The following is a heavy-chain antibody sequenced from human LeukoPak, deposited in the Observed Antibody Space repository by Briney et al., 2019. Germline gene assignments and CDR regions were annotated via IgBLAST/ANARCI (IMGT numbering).Heavy chain of an antibody. V-gene: IGHV2-70*11. J-gene: IGHJ4*02. CDR3: ARIRGIAEPYFDY. CDR1: GFSLSPSGMC. CDR2: SDWDDDK. D-gene: IGHD6-13*01. Sequence: SGPTLMNPTQTLTLTCSFSGFSLSPSGMCVSWIRQPPGKALEWLARSDWDDDKYYNTSLKTRLTISKDTAKNQVVLTMTNMEPVDTATYYCARIRGIAEPYFDYWGQGTLVTVSS.